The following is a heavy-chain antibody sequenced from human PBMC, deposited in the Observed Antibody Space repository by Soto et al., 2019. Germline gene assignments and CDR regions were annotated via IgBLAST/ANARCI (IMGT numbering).Heavy chain of an antibody. V-gene: IGHV4-61*01. CDR2: IYNSLTS. CDR3: ARVPLRYSSSYYFDY. Sequence: SETLSLTCTVSGGSVSSGSFYWSWIRQPPGKGLEWIGFIYNSLTSNYNPSLKSRVTISVDTSKNQFSLKLSSVTAADTAVYFCARVPLRYSSSYYFDYWGQGALVTVSS. J-gene: IGHJ4*02. D-gene: IGHD6-6*01. CDR1: GGSVSSGSFY.